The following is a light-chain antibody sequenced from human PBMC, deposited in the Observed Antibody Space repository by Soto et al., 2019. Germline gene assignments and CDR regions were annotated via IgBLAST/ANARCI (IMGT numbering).Light chain of an antibody. V-gene: IGKV1-9*01. Sequence: DIQLTQSPSFLSASVGDRVTITCRASQGISSYLAWYQQKPGKAPKLLIYAASTLQSGVPSRFSGSGSGTEFTLTISSLQPEDFANYYGQQLNSNPFTLGPGAKVDIK. CDR1: QGISSY. CDR2: AAS. CDR3: QQLNSNPFT. J-gene: IGKJ3*01.